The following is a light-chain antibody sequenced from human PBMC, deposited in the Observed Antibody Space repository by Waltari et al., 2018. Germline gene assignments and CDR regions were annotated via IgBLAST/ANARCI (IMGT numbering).Light chain of an antibody. CDR3: NSYTGSSSWV. CDR2: DVS. V-gene: IGLV2-14*01. J-gene: IGLJ3*02. Sequence: QSALTQPASVSGSPGQSITISCYGTSSDVGFYNYVSWYQQHPGKAPTLMIYDVSQRPSGGSDRFSGSKSGNTASLTISGLQAEDEADYYCNSYTGSSSWVFGGGTKVTVL. CDR1: SSDVGFYNY.